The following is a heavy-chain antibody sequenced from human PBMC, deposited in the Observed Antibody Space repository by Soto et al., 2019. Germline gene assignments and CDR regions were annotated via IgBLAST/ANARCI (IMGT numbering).Heavy chain of an antibody. CDR3: ARIKLELLGRNWFEP. V-gene: IGHV1-69*01. CDR2: IIPIFGTA. CDR1: GGTFSSYA. J-gene: IGHJ5*02. Sequence: QVQLVQSGAEVKKPGSSVKVSCKASGGTFSSYAISWVRQAPGQGLEWMGGIIPIFGTANYAQKFQGRVTITEDESTSTGDMELSRLRSEDTAVYYCARIKLELLGRNWFEPWGQGTLVTVSS. D-gene: IGHD1-26*01.